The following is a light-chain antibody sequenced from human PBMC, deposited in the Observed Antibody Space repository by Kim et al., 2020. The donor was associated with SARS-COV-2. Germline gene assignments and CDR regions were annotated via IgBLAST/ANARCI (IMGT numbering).Light chain of an antibody. CDR1: ESVRSN. Sequence: SVSPGERATLSGRASESVRSNLAWYQQKPGQAPRLLIYGASTRATGFPARFSGSGSGTEFTLTISSLQSEDFAVYYCQQYNNWPNTCGQGTKLEI. CDR3: QQYNNWPNT. CDR2: GAS. J-gene: IGKJ2*01. V-gene: IGKV3-15*01.